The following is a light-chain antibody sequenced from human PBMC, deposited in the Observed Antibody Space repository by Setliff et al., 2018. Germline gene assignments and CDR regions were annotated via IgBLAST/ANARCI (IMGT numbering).Light chain of an antibody. CDR2: DVI. J-gene: IGLJ1*01. CDR1: SSDVGGYDY. V-gene: IGLV2-14*03. CDR3: CSYAGRYTPYV. Sequence: QSVLTQPASVSGSPGQSITISCTGSSSDVGGYDYVSWYQHHPGRAPKFMIYDVIKRPSGVSNRFSGSKSGTTASLTISGLQAEDEADYYCCSYAGRYTPYVFGSGTKVTVL.